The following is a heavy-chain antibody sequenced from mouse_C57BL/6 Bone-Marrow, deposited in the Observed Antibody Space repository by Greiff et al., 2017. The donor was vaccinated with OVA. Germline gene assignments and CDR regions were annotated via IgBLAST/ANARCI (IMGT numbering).Heavy chain of an antibody. Sequence: EVQLQQSGAELVRPGASVKLSCTASGFNIKDDYMHWVKQRPEQGLEWIGWIDPENGDTEYASKFQGKATITADTSSNTAYLQLSSLTSEDTAVYYCPHFHYGSSYYAMDYWGQGTSVTVSS. CDR1: GFNIKDDY. J-gene: IGHJ4*01. CDR3: PHFHYGSSYYAMDY. CDR2: IDPENGDT. V-gene: IGHV14-4*01. D-gene: IGHD1-1*01.